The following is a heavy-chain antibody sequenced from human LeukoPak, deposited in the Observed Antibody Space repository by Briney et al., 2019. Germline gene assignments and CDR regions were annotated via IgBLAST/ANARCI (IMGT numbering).Heavy chain of an antibody. D-gene: IGHD6-13*01. J-gene: IGHJ4*02. CDR1: GGTFSSYA. V-gene: IGHV1-69*04. CDR2: IIPILGIA. Sequence: SVKVSCMASGGTFSSYAISWVRQAPGQGLEWMGRIIPILGIANYAQKFQGRVTITADKSTSTAYMELSSLRSEDTAVYYCARHAAAGLYYFDYWGQGTLVTVSS. CDR3: ARHAAAGLYYFDY.